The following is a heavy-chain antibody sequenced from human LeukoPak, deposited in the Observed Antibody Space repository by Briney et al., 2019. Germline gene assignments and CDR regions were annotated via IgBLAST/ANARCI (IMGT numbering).Heavy chain of an antibody. J-gene: IGHJ4*02. CDR3: VRHGAYNCSGGSCYFDY. D-gene: IGHD2-15*01. CDR2: IYYDGST. V-gene: IGHV4-39*01. Sequence: SETLSLTCTVSGGSISSTSYYWGWIRQPPGKGLEWIGSIYYDGSTYYNPSLKSRVTISTDMFKDSFSLKLSSVTAADTAVYYCVRHGAYNCSGGSCYFDYWGQGTLVTVSS. CDR1: GGSISSTSYY.